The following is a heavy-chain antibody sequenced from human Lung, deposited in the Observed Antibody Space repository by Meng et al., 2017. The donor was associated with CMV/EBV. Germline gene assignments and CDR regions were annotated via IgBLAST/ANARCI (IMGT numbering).Heavy chain of an antibody. J-gene: IGHJ4*02. CDR3: ARDGPAVAPK. CDR1: GGSISSYY. Sequence: SXTXSLTCTVSGGSISSYYWSGIRQPPGKGLEWIGYIYYSGSTNYNPSLKSRVTISVDTSKNQFSLKLSSVTAADTAVYYCARDGPAVAPKWGQGTLVTVSS. D-gene: IGHD6-19*01. CDR2: IYYSGST. V-gene: IGHV4-59*01.